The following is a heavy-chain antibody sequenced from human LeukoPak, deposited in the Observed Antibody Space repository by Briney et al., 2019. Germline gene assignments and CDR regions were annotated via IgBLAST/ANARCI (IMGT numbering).Heavy chain of an antibody. D-gene: IGHD6-19*01. V-gene: IGHV3-7*01. CDR1: GFTIRNHW. CDR3: ARDSYSSGWPFDY. CDR2: IKEDGGEK. Sequence: PGGSLRLSCEVSGFTIRNHWMSWVRQAPGKGLEWVANIKEDGGEKYYVDSVKGRFTISRDNAKNSLYLQMNSLRAEDTAVYYCARDSYSSGWPFDYWGQGTLVTVSS. J-gene: IGHJ4*02.